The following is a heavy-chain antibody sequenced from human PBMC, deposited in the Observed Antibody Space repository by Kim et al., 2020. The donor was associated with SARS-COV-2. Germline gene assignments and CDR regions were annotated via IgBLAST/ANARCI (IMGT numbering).Heavy chain of an antibody. V-gene: IGHV1-3*01. CDR3: ARDRLVRGGNWFDP. Sequence: QKFQGRVTITRDTSASTAYMELSSLRSEDTAVYYCARDRLVRGGNWFDPWGQGTLVTVSS. J-gene: IGHJ5*02. D-gene: IGHD3-10*01.